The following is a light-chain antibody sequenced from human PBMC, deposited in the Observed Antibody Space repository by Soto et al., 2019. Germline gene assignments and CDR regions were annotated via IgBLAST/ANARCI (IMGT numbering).Light chain of an antibody. CDR3: QQYYIPPLT. CDR1: QSLSYNSNNRTR. Sequence: DIEMTQSPDSLAVSLGERATISCRSSQSLSYNSNNRTRLAWYQQRPGQSPKLLIYWASTRESGVPDRFSGSGFGTDFTLTISSLQAADVAVYYCQQYYIPPLTFGPGTKVDLK. CDR2: WAS. J-gene: IGKJ3*01. V-gene: IGKV4-1*01.